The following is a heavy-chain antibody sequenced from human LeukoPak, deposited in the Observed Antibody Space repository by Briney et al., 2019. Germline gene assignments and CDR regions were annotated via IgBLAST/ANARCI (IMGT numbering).Heavy chain of an antibody. CDR1: GYTFTGYY. J-gene: IGHJ6*03. CDR2: INPNSGGT. CDR3: ARDNGYSYGYYYYYYMDV. Sequence: ASVKVSCKASGYTFTGYYMHWVRQAPGQGLEWMGWINPNSGGTNYAQKFQGRVTMTRDTSISTAYMELSSLRSEDTAVYYCARDNGYSYGYYYYYYMDVWGKGTTVTVSS. D-gene: IGHD5-18*01. V-gene: IGHV1-2*02.